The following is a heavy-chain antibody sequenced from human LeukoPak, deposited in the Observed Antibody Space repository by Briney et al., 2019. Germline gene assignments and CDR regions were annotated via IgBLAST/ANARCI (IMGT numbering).Heavy chain of an antibody. Sequence: SETLSLTCTVSGGSVSSGSYYWDWIRQPPGKGLEWIGNIYYSGSTYYNPSLKSRVTISVETSKNQFSLKLSSVTAADTAVYYCARDGRFPPEVLPRYFDYWGQGTLVTVSS. CDR1: GGSVSSGSYY. D-gene: IGHD1-26*01. CDR3: ARDGRFPPEVLPRYFDY. J-gene: IGHJ4*02. V-gene: IGHV4-39*07. CDR2: IYYSGST.